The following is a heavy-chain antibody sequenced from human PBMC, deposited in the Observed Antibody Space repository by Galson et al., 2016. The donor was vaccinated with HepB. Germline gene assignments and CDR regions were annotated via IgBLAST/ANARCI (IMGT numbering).Heavy chain of an antibody. D-gene: IGHD5/OR15-5a*01. CDR3: AKFQGHPVSTYYFDY. Sequence: SLRLSCAASGFTFGDYAMGWVRQAPGKGLEWVSSIFGGGFGAFSADSVKGRFTISRDNSKNSPYPQMNNLRAEDTAVYYCAKFQGHPVSTYYFDYWGQGTLVPVSA. CDR2: IFGGGFGA. V-gene: IGHV3-23*01. J-gene: IGHJ4*02. CDR1: GFTFGDYA.